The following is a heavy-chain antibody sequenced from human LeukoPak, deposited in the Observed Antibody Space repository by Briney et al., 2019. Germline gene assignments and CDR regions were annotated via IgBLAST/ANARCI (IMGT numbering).Heavy chain of an antibody. D-gene: IGHD2-2*01. CDR2: ISGSSETI. Sequence: GGSLRLSCAASGFSFSSNGMNWVRQPPGKGLEWLSFISGSSETIYYADSVKGRFTISRDNAKNSLYLQMNSLRAEDTAVYYCARGEDIVVVPAALAFDIWGQGTMVTVSS. J-gene: IGHJ3*02. V-gene: IGHV3-48*01. CDR1: GFSFSSNG. CDR3: ARGEDIVVVPAALAFDI.